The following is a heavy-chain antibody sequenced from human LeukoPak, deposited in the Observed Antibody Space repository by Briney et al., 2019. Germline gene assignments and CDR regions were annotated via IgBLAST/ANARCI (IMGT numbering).Heavy chain of an antibody. D-gene: IGHD6-6*01. CDR2: IYYIGST. V-gene: IGHV4-59*01. Sequence: SETLSLTCTVSGGSISSYYWSWIRQPPGKGLEWIGYIYYIGSTNYNPSLKSRVTISVDTSNNQFSLKLNSVTAADTAVYYCARDSGSSSWFDYWGQGTLVTVSS. J-gene: IGHJ4*02. CDR1: GGSISSYY. CDR3: ARDSGSSSWFDY.